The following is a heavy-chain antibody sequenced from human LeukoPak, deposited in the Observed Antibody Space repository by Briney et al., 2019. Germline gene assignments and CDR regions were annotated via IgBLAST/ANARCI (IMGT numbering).Heavy chain of an antibody. CDR1: GGSISSSNW. V-gene: IGHV4-4*02. CDR2: IYHSGST. Sequence: SETLSLTCAVSGGSISSSNWWSWVRQPPGKGLEWIGEIYHSGSTNYNPSLKSRVTISVDKSKNQFSLKLSSVTAADTAVYYCARSHAGAYDDNWFDPWGQGTLVTVFS. J-gene: IGHJ5*02. D-gene: IGHD2-8*01. CDR3: ARSHAGAYDDNWFDP.